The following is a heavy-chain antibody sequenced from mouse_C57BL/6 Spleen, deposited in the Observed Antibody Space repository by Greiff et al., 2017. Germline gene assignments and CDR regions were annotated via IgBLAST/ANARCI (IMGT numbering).Heavy chain of an antibody. D-gene: IGHD3-2*02. J-gene: IGHJ4*01. CDR1: GYAFTNYL. Sequence: QVQLQQSGAELVRPGTSVKVSCKASGYAFTNYLIEWVKQRPGQGLEWIGVINPGSGGTNYNEKFKGKATLTADKSSSTAYMQLSSLTSEDSAVYFCARVKATGAMDYWGQGTSVTVSS. CDR2: INPGSGGT. CDR3: ARVKATGAMDY. V-gene: IGHV1-54*01.